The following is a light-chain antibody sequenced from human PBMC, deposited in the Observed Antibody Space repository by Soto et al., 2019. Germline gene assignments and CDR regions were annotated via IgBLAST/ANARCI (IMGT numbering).Light chain of an antibody. CDR1: QSVSSSN. CDR3: QQYLTSPKT. V-gene: IGKV3-20*01. Sequence: GERATLSFGASQSVSSSNFAWYQQKPAQAPRLLIYGASRRAPGIPERFSGSGSGTDFTLTISRLEPEDFAVYYCQQYLTSPKTFGQGTKVDIK. J-gene: IGKJ1*01. CDR2: GAS.